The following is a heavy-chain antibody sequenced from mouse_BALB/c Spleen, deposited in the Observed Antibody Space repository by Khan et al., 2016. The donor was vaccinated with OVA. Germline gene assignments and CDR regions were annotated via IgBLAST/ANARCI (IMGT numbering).Heavy chain of an antibody. D-gene: IGHD2-1*01. CDR1: GFSLTSYG. V-gene: IGHV2-6-1*01. CDR2: IWSDGRT. Sequence: QVQLQQPGPGPVAPSQSLSITCTISGFSLTSYGIHWVRQPAGKGLEWLVVIWSDGRTTYTSALKSRLSISKDNSKSQVFLKVNSLKTDDTALYYLARQVYPGYFDVWGAGTTVTVAA. CDR3: ARQVYPGYFDV. J-gene: IGHJ1*01.